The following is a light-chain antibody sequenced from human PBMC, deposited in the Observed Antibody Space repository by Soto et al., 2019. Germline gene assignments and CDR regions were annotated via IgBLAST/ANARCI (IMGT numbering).Light chain of an antibody. CDR2: DVS. V-gene: IGLV2-14*01. CDR3: SSYTSSSTLVV. CDR1: SSDVGGYNY. Sequence: QYALTQPASVSGSPGQSITISCTGTSSDVGGYNYVSWYQQHPGKAPKLMIYDVSNRPSGVSNRFSGSKSGNTASLTISGLQAEDAADYYCSSYTSSSTLVVFGGGTKLTVL. J-gene: IGLJ2*01.